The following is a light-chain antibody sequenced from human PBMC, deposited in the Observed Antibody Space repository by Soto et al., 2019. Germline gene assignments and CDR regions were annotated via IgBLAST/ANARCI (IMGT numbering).Light chain of an antibody. J-gene: IGKJ2*01. CDR1: QRISSY. V-gene: IGKV1-39*01. CDR3: QQSYSIFRT. CDR2: AAS. Sequence: DIQMTQSPSSLSASVGDRVTIPCRASQRISSYLNWYQQKPGKAPKLLIYAASNLQSGVPSRFSGSGSGTDFTLTISSLQPEDFATYYCQQSYSIFRTFGQGTKLEIK.